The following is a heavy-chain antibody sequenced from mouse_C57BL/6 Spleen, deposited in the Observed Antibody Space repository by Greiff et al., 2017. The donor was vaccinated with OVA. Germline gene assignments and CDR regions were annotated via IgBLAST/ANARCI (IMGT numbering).Heavy chain of an antibody. CDR3: AIYDYAYYFDY. D-gene: IGHD2-4*01. CDR1: GYTFTSYG. J-gene: IGHJ2*01. Sequence: VKLQESGAELARPGASVKLSCKASGYTFTSYGISWVKQRTGQGLEWIGEIYPRSGNTYYNEKFKGKATLTADKSSSTAYMELRSLTSEDSAVYFCAIYDYAYYFDYWGQGTTLTVSS. V-gene: IGHV1-81*01. CDR2: IYPRSGNT.